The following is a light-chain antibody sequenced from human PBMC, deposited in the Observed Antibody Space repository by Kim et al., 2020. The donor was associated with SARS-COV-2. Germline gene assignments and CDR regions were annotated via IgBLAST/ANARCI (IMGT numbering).Light chain of an antibody. CDR3: QAWDSSTWV. CDR2: QDS. J-gene: IGLJ3*02. V-gene: IGLV3-1*01. Sequence: VSAGQTASITCSGDKLGDKYACWYQQKPGQSPVLVIYQDSKRPSGIPERFSGSNSGNTATLTISGTQAMDEADYYCQAWDSSTWVFGGGTKLTVL. CDR1: KLGDKY.